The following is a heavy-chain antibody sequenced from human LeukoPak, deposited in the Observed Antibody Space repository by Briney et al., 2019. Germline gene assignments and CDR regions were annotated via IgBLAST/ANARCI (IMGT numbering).Heavy chain of an antibody. J-gene: IGHJ4*02. V-gene: IGHV3-74*01. CDR2: INSDGSST. CDR3: ARVGYGNSWYIDY. D-gene: IGHD6-13*01. Sequence: GGSLRLSCAASEFTFSSYWMHWVRHAPGKGLVWVSRINSDGSSTTYADSVKGRFTISRDNAKNTLYLQMNSLRAEDTAVYYCARVGYGNSWYIDYWGQGTLVTVS. CDR1: EFTFSSYW.